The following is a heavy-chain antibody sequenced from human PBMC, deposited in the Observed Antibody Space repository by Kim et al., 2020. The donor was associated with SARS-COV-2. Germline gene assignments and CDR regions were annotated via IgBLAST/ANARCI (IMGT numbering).Heavy chain of an antibody. D-gene: IGHD1-1*01. CDR3: ARDGDLLERRHGFDL. CDR2: IWHDGGNK. V-gene: IGHV3-33*01. J-gene: IGHJ4*02. Sequence: GGSLRLSCAASGFSFSSYGMHWVRQSPGKGLEWVAVIWHDGGNKYYADSVKGRFTVSRDNSKNTLYLQMKSLRAEDTAVYYCARDGDLLERRHGFDLWGQGTLAT. CDR1: GFSFSSYG.